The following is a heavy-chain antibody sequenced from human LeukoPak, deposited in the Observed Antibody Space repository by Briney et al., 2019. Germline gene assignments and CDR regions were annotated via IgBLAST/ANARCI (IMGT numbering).Heavy chain of an antibody. CDR3: ARDRVGATTFDY. CDR2: INPNSGGT. V-gene: IGHV1-2*02. Sequence: ASVKVSCKASGYTFTGYYMHWVRQAPGQGLEWMGWINPNSGGTNYAQKFQGRVTMTRDTSINTAYMELSRLRSRDTAVYYCARDRVGATTFDYWGQGTLVTVSS. D-gene: IGHD1-26*01. J-gene: IGHJ4*02. CDR1: GYTFTGYY.